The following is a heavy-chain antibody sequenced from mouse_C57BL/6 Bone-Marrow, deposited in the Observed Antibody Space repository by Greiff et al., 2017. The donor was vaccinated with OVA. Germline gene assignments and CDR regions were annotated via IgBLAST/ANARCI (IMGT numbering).Heavy chain of an antibody. V-gene: IGHV5-15*01. J-gene: IGHJ4*01. D-gene: IGHD1-1*01. Sequence: EVQVVESGGGLVQPGGSLKLSCAASGFTFSDYGMAWVRQAPRTGPEWVAFISNLAYSIYYADTVTGRFTIARENAKNTLYLEMSSLRSEDTAMYYCARKPYYYGSSSYAMDYWGQGTSVTVSS. CDR1: GFTFSDYG. CDR3: ARKPYYYGSSSYAMDY. CDR2: ISNLAYSI.